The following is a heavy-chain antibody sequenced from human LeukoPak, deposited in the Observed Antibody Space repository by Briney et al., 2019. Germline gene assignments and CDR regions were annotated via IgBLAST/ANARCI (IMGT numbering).Heavy chain of an antibody. CDR3: ARVRYGGAPDAFDI. D-gene: IGHD4-17*01. Sequence: SETLSLTCTVSVGSISSYYWSLIRQPAGKGLEWIGRIYTSGSTNYNPSLKSRVTMSVDTSKNQFSLKLSSVTAADTAVYYCARVRYGGAPDAFDIWGQGTMVTVSS. CDR2: IYTSGST. J-gene: IGHJ3*02. CDR1: VGSISSYY. V-gene: IGHV4-4*07.